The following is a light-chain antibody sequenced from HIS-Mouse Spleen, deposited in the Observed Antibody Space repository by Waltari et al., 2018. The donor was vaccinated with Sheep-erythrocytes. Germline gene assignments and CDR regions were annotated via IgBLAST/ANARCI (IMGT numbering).Light chain of an antibody. Sequence: SYELTQPPSVSVSPGQTASITCSGDKLGDKYACWYQQKPGPSPGLDIDQSSKRPSGIPERFSCSNSGDTATLTISGTQAMDEADYYCQAWDSSTVVFGGGTKLTVL. CDR2: QSS. J-gene: IGLJ2*01. V-gene: IGLV3-1*01. CDR3: QAWDSSTVV. CDR1: KLGDKY.